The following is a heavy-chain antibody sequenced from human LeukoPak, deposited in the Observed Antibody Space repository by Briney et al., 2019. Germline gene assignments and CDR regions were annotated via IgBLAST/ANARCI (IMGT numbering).Heavy chain of an antibody. CDR3: VRDSKWAFDY. CDR1: GFSFSVFS. CDR2: INVGAT. J-gene: IGHJ4*02. Sequence: LAGGSLRLSCAASGFSFSVFSMSWVRQAPGKGLEWVSYINVGATTYADSVKGRFTISRDEAKNSLYLQMSSLRPEDTAIYYCVRDSKWAFDYWGQGTLVSVSS. D-gene: IGHD1-26*01. V-gene: IGHV3-48*01.